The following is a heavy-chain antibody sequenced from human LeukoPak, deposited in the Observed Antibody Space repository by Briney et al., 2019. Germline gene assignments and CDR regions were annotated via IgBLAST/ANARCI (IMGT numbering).Heavy chain of an antibody. D-gene: IGHD3-9*01. Sequence: PGGTLRLSCAASGFTFSSYGMSWVRQAPGKGLEWVSAISGSGGSTYYADSVKGRFTISRDNSKNTLYLQMNSLRAEDTAVYYCARGTRNRYFGYMDVWGKGTTVTISS. V-gene: IGHV3-23*01. J-gene: IGHJ6*03. CDR1: GFTFSSYG. CDR2: ISGSGGST. CDR3: ARGTRNRYFGYMDV.